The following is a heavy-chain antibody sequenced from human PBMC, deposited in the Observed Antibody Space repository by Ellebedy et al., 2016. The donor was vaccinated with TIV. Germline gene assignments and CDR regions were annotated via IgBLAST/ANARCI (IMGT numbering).Heavy chain of an antibody. V-gene: IGHV3-30-3*01. CDR2: ISYDGSKK. CDR1: GFIFSSYA. J-gene: IGHJ4*02. D-gene: IGHD5-12*01. CDR3: ARSVDQWLLSGCGDY. Sequence: GESLKISCAASGFIFSSYAMHWVRQAPGKGLEWVAVISYDGSKKYYADSVKGRFTISRDNSKKTLYLQMNSLTPEDAAVYYCARSVDQWLLSGCGDYWGQGTLVTVSS.